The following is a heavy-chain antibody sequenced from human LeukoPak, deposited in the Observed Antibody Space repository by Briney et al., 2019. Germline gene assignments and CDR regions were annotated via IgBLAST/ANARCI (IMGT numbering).Heavy chain of an antibody. J-gene: IGHJ4*02. CDR3: ARGGDPYRY. CDR2: INHSGST. Sequence: PSETLSLTCAVYGGSFSGYYWSWIRQPPGKGLEWIGEINHSGSTNYNPSLKSRVTISVDTSKNQFSLKLSSVTAADTAVYYCARGGDPYRYWGQGTLVTVSS. V-gene: IGHV4-34*01. D-gene: IGHD3-10*01. CDR1: GGSFSGYY.